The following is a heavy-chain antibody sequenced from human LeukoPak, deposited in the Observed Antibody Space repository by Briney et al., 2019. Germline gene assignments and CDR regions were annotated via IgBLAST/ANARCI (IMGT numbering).Heavy chain of an antibody. V-gene: IGHV1-2*02. CDR1: GYTFTGYH. CDR2: INPNSGGT. Sequence: ASVKVSCKASGYTFTGYHMHWVRQAPGQGLEWMGWINPNSGGTNYKQKFQGRATMTRDTSISTAYMELSRLTSDDTAVYYCARVYGSGSCYLFWGQGTLVTVSS. J-gene: IGHJ4*02. D-gene: IGHD3-10*01. CDR3: ARVYGSGSCYLF.